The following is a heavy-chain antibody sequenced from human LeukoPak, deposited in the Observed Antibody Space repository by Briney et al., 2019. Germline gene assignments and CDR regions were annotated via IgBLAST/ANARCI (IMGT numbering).Heavy chain of an antibody. V-gene: IGHV3-23*01. Sequence: GGSLRLSCAASRFTFSSYALSWVRQAPGKGLEWVSTVSGSGHTTYYADSVKGRFTISRDNSKSTLYLQMSSLRAEDTAVYSCAKDWSPRWLVLRDDTEYFHHWGQGTLVTVSS. J-gene: IGHJ1*01. CDR3: AKDWSPRWLVLRDDTEYFHH. CDR1: RFTFSSYA. D-gene: IGHD6-19*01. CDR2: VSGSGHTT.